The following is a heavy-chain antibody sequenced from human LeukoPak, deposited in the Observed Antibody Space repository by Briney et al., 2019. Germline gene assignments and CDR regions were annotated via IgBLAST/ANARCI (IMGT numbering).Heavy chain of an antibody. Sequence: GASVKVSCKASGYTFTSYYMHWVRQAPGQGLEWMGIINPSGGSTSYAQKFQGRVTMTRDTSTSTVYMELSSLRSEDTAVYYCARDVGEDCSSTSCYPFDYWGQGTLVTVSS. CDR2: INPSGGST. D-gene: IGHD2-2*01. J-gene: IGHJ4*02. CDR3: ARDVGEDCSSTSCYPFDY. CDR1: GYTFTSYY. V-gene: IGHV1-46*01.